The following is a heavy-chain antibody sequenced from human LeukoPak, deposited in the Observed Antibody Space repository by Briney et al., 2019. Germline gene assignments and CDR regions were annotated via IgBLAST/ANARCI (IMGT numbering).Heavy chain of an antibody. D-gene: IGHD5-24*01. CDR3: ARVGFNFDETFDY. CDR2: INPNSGGT. CDR1: GYTFTGYY. V-gene: IGHV1-2*02. Sequence: EASVKVSCKASGYTFTGYYMHWVRQAPGQGLEWMGWINPNSGGTNYAQKFQGRVTMTRDTSISTAYMELSRLRSDDTAVYYCARVGFNFDETFDYWGQGTLVTVSS. J-gene: IGHJ4*02.